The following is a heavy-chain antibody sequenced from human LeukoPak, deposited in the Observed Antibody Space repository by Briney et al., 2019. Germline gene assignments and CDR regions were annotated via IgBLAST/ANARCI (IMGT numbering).Heavy chain of an antibody. CDR2: IYYSGNT. J-gene: IGHJ4*02. Sequence: SETLSLTCTVSGGSVSSGSYYWSWIRQPPGKGLEWIGHIYYSGNTNYNPSLKSRVTISIDTSKNQFSLRLSSVTAADTAVYYCARGAAGYSYGWGQGTLVTVSS. CDR1: GGSVSSGSYY. CDR3: ARGAAGYSYG. V-gene: IGHV4-61*01. D-gene: IGHD5-18*01.